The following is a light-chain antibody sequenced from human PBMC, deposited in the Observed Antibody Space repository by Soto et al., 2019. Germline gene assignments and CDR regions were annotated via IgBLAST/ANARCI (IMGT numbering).Light chain of an antibody. CDR2: GVT. CDR1: SSHVGGYDS. V-gene: IGLV2-14*01. CDR3: SSFTSSITYV. J-gene: IGLJ1*01. Sequence: QSVLTQPASVSGSPGQSITISCTGTSSHVGGYDSVCWYQQHPGKAPKVMIYGVTNRPSGVSDRFSGSKSGNTASLTISGLQAEDEADYYCSSFTSSITYVFGTGTKVTVL.